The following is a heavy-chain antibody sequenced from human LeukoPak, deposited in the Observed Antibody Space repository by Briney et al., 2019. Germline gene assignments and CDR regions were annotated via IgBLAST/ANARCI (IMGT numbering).Heavy chain of an antibody. J-gene: IGHJ4*02. CDR1: GASISSYY. CDR2: IYYSGST. Sequence: SETLSLTCTVSGASISSYYWSWIRQPPGKGLEWIGYIYYSGSTNYNPSLKSRVTISVDTSKNQFSLKLSSVTAADTAVYYCAREEDYYDSSGYFDYWGQGTLVTVSS. D-gene: IGHD3-22*01. V-gene: IGHV4-59*01. CDR3: AREEDYYDSSGYFDY.